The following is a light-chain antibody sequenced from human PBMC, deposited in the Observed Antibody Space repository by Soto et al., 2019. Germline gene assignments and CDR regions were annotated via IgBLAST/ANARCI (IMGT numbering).Light chain of an antibody. CDR3: QQYNYWPWT. CDR1: QSVSSN. V-gene: IGKV3-15*01. J-gene: IGKJ1*01. Sequence: EIVMTQSPATLSVSPGERATLSCRASQSVSSNLAWYQQKPGQAPRLLIYGASTSATGIPARFSGSGSETEFTLTISSLQSEDFAVYYCQQYNYWPWTFCQGTKVEIK. CDR2: GAS.